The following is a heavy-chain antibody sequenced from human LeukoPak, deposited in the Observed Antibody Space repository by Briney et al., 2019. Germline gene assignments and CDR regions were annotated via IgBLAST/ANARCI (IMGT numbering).Heavy chain of an antibody. D-gene: IGHD1/OR15-1a*01. CDR1: GYTFTGYY. CDR2: INPSGGST. V-gene: IGHV1-46*01. Sequence: GASVKVSCKASGYTFTGYYMHWVRQAPGQGLEWMGWINPSGGSTNYAQKFQGRVTMTRDTSTSTVYMELSSLRSEDTAVYYCARGPPVREQQLDYWGQGTLVTVSS. CDR3: ARGPPVREQQLDY. J-gene: IGHJ4*02.